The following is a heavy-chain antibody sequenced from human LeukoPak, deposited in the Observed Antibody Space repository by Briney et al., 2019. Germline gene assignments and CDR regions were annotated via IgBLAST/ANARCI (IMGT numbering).Heavy chain of an antibody. CDR3: AREGSEGYLFDY. Sequence: SETLSLTCTVSGGSISSYYWSWIRQPPGKGLEWIGYIYYSGSTNYNPSLKSRVTISVDTSKNQFSLKLSSVTAADTAVYYCAREGSEGYLFDYWGQGTLVTVSS. CDR2: IYYSGST. D-gene: IGHD1-1*01. V-gene: IGHV4-59*12. J-gene: IGHJ4*02. CDR1: GGSISSYY.